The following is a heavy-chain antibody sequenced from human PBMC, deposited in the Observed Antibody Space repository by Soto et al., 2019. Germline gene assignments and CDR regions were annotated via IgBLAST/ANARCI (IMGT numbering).Heavy chain of an antibody. J-gene: IGHJ5*02. CDR2: IYYSGST. CDR3: ARRSREHLVGFDP. CDR1: GGSISSYY. V-gene: IGHV4-59*01. D-gene: IGHD3-16*02. Sequence: ASETLSLTCTVSGGSISSYYWSWIRQPPGKGLEWIGYIYYSGSTNYNPSLKSRVTISVDTSKNQFSLKLSSVTAADTAVYYCARRSREHLVGFDPWAQGTLVTASS.